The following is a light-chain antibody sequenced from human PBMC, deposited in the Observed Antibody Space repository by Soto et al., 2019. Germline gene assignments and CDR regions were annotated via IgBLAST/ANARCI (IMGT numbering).Light chain of an antibody. CDR3: QQYGSSFPWT. V-gene: IGKV3-20*01. J-gene: IGKJ1*01. CDR1: QSVSSSY. Sequence: EIVLTQSPGTLSLSPGERATLSCRASQSVSSSYLAWYQQKPGQAPRLLIYGASSRATGIPDRFSGSGSGTDFTLTISRLEPEDFAVCYCQQYGSSFPWTFGQGTKV. CDR2: GAS.